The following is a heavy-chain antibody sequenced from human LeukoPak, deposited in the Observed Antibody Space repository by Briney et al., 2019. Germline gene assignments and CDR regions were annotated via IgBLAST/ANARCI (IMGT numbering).Heavy chain of an antibody. V-gene: IGHV4-31*03. D-gene: IGHD3-10*01. CDR1: GGSISSGGYY. Sequence: PSQTLSLTCTVSGGSISSGGYYWSWIRQHPGKGLEWIGYIYYSGSTYYNPSLKSRVTISVDTSKNQFSLKLSSVTAADTAVYYCARALYGSGSYYNEPHFDYWGQGTLVTASS. J-gene: IGHJ4*02. CDR2: IYYSGST. CDR3: ARALYGSGSYYNEPHFDY.